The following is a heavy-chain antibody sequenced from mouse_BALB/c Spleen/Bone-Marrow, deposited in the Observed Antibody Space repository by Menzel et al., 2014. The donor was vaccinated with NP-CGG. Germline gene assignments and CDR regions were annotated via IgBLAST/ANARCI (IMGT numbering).Heavy chain of an antibody. CDR3: ASYDGSRFAY. V-gene: IGHV14-3*02. J-gene: IGHJ3*01. CDR1: GFNIEDTH. CDR2: FDPTNGNP. Sequence: VQLQQSGAELVKPGTSVKLSCTASGFNIEDTHLHWVQQRPEQGLEWIGRFDPTNGNPKYDPKFQGKATITVDTSSNTAYLQLSSLTSEDTAVYYCASYDGSRFAYWGQGTLVTVSA. D-gene: IGHD2-3*01.